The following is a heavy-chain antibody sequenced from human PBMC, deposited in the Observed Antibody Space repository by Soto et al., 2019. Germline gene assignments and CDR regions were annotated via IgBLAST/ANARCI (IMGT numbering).Heavy chain of an antibody. D-gene: IGHD2-21*01. J-gene: IGHJ6*02. CDR1: GFTFSSYA. CDR2: ISGSGGST. CDR3: ARDLVVVASDDYGMDV. V-gene: IGHV3-23*01. Sequence: GGSLRLSCAASGFTFSSYAMSWVRQAPGKGLEWVSAISGSGGSTYYADSVKGRFTISRDNSKNTLYLQMNSLRAEDTAVYYCARDLVVVASDDYGMDVWGQGTTVTVSS.